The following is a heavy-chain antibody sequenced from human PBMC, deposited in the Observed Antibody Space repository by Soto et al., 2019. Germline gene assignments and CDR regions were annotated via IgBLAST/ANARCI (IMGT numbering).Heavy chain of an antibody. CDR3: ARSHGSYSSPSAY. D-gene: IGHD1-26*01. CDR1: GFTFSSYI. J-gene: IGHJ4*02. CDR2: ISSSSSYI. V-gene: IGHV3-21*01. Sequence: GGSLRLSCAASGFTFSSYIMNWVRQAPGKGLEWVSSISSSSSYIYYADSVKGRFTISRDNAKNSLYLQMNSLRAEDTAVYYCARSHGSYSSPSAYWGQGTLVTVSS.